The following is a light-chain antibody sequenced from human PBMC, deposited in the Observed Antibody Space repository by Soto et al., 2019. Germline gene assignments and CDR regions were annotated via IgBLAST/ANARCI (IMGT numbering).Light chain of an antibody. CDR2: GAS. CDR3: QQLNIYPIT. J-gene: IGKJ5*01. CDR1: QGISSD. V-gene: IGKV1-9*01. Sequence: GDRVTITCRASQGISSDLAWYQQNPGKAPNLLIYGASNLQTGVPSRFSGSGSGTEFTLTISSLQPEDFATYYCQQLNIYPITFGQGTRRESK.